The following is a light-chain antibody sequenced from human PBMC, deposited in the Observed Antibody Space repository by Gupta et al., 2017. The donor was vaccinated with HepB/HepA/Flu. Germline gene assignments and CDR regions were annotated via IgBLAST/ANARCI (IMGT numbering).Light chain of an antibody. CDR3: QAWDNNNVI. Sequence: SYALIQPPSVSVSPGQTASITCSGDKLGNKYASWYQQKPGQSPALVIYEDSKRPAGVPERFSGSNSGNTATLTISGTQARDEADYFCQAWDNNNVIFGGGTKLTVL. CDR1: KLGNKY. J-gene: IGLJ2*01. V-gene: IGLV3-1*01. CDR2: EDS.